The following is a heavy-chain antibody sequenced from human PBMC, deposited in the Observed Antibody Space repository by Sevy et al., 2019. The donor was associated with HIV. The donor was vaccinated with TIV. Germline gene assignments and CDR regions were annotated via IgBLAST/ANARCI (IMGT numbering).Heavy chain of an antibody. Sequence: ASVKVSCKASGGTFSSYASSWVRQAPGQGLEWMGGIIPIFGTANYAQKFQGRVTITADESTITAYMELSSLRSEDTAVYYCARGESLSAPLSDYWGQGTLVTVSS. J-gene: IGHJ4*02. CDR1: GGTFSSYA. D-gene: IGHD1-26*01. V-gene: IGHV1-69*13. CDR3: ARGESLSAPLSDY. CDR2: IIPIFGTA.